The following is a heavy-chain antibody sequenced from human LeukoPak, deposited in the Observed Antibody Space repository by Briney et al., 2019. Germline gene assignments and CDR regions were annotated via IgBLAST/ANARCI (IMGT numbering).Heavy chain of an antibody. V-gene: IGHV3-15*01. CDR3: TTVGQSGYYDTSGYYYFDY. Sequence: PGGSLRLSCAASGFTFSNAWMSWLRQAPGKGLEWVGRIKSKTDGGTTDYAAPVKGRFTISRDDSKNTLYLQMNSLKTEDTAVYYCTTVGQSGYYDTSGYYYFDYWGQGTLVTVSS. D-gene: IGHD3-22*01. CDR2: IKSKTDGGTT. CDR1: GFTFSNAW. J-gene: IGHJ4*02.